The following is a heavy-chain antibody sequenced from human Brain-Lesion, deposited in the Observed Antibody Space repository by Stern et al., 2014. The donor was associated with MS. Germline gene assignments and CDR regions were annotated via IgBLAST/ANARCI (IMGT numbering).Heavy chain of an antibody. CDR3: ARSPATPSGYDRFDY. CDR2: IFPRDSNT. D-gene: IGHD5-12*01. CDR1: GYLFDDYW. J-gene: IGHJ4*02. Sequence: EVQLVESGAEVKKPGESLKISCEASGYLFDDYWIGWVRQMSGRGLELVAIIFPRDSNTRYSPSVQGQVTISADQSIRTAYLQWSSLKASDPAMYSCARSPATPSGYDRFDYWGQGALVTVSS. V-gene: IGHV5-51*03.